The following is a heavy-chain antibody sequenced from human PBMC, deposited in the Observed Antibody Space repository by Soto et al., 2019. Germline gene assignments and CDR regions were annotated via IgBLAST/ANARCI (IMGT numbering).Heavy chain of an antibody. D-gene: IGHD3-22*01. CDR3: ARGYYDSGGFRFDY. J-gene: IGHJ4*02. CDR2: IYYSGST. CDR1: GGSVTSGRYY. V-gene: IGHV4-31*03. Sequence: SETLSLTCTVSGGSVTSGRYYWSWIRQHPGKGLEWIGYIYYSGSTYYNPSLNVRVTISLDTSKNHFYLRLSSVTAADTAVYYCARGYYDSGGFRFDYWGQGTLVTVSS.